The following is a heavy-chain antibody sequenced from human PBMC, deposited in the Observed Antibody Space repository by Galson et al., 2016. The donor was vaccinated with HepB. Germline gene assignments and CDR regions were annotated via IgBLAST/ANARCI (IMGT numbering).Heavy chain of an antibody. D-gene: IGHD5-18*01. V-gene: IGHV3-33*01. CDR3: ARPHVAMVTGYYYGMDV. J-gene: IGHJ6*02. Sequence: SLRLSCAAFGFTFSSYGMHWVRQAPGKGLEWVAFIWYDGSNKYYADSVKGRFTISRDTSKNTLNLQMNSLRAEDTAVYYRARPHVAMVTGYYYGMDVWGQGTTVTVSS. CDR1: GFTFSSYG. CDR2: IWYDGSNK.